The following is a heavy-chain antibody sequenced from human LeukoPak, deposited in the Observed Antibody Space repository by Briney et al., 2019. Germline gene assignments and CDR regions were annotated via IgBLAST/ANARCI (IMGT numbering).Heavy chain of an antibody. D-gene: IGHD3-10*01. J-gene: IGHJ4*02. Sequence: PGGSLRLSCAASGFTFSSYWMSWVRQAPGKGLEWVANIKQDGSEKYYVDSVKGRFTISRDNAKNSLYLQMNSLRAEDTAVYYCATSMVRGVISALDYWGQGTLVTVSS. V-gene: IGHV3-7*03. CDR3: ATSMVRGVISALDY. CDR2: IKQDGSEK. CDR1: GFTFSSYW.